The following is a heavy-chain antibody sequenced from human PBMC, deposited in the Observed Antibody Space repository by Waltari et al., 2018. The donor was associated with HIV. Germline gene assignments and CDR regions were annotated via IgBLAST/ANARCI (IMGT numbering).Heavy chain of an antibody. V-gene: IGHV3-48*03. CDR3: ARDRPGYSYGLSDY. CDR2: ISSSGSTI. D-gene: IGHD5-18*01. Sequence: EVQLVESGGGLVQPGGSLRLSCAASGFTFSSYEMNWVRQAPGKGLEWVSYISSSGSTIYYADSVKGRFTISRDNAKNSLYLQMNSLRAEDTAVYYCARDRPGYSYGLSDYWGQGTLVTVSS. J-gene: IGHJ4*02. CDR1: GFTFSSYE.